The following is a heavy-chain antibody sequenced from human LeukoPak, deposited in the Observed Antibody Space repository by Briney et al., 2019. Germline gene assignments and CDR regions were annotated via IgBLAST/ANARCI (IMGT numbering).Heavy chain of an antibody. V-gene: IGHV3-23*01. CDR3: ARGGLYGDYELEY. CDR2: ISGGGGST. Sequence: GGSLRLSCAASGFTFTSYSMNWVRQAPGKGLEWVSTISGGGGSTYYADSVKGRFTISRDNSKNTLYLQVNSLRAEDTAVYYCARGGLYGDYELEYWGQGTLVTVSS. D-gene: IGHD4-17*01. J-gene: IGHJ4*02. CDR1: GFTFTSYS.